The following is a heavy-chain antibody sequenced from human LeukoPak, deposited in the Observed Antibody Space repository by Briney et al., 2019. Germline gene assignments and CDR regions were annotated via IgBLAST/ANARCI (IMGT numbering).Heavy chain of an antibody. Sequence: PSETLSLTCTVSGGPISSGSYYWSWIRQPAGKGLEWIGRIYTSGSTNYNPSLKSRVTISVDTSKNQFSLKLSSVTAADTAVYYCARDYSYGSGGIDYWGQGTLVTVSS. CDR3: ARDYSYGSGGIDY. J-gene: IGHJ4*02. V-gene: IGHV4-61*02. CDR1: GGPISSGSYY. CDR2: IYTSGST. D-gene: IGHD3-10*01.